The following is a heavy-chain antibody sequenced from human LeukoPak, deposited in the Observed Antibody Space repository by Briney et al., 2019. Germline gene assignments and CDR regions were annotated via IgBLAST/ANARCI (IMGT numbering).Heavy chain of an antibody. CDR2: IYYGGSP. CDR1: GGSISSGDDY. Sequence: SETLSLTCTVSGGSISSGDDYWSWIRQPPGKGLECMGYIYYGGSPYYNPSLRSRVTISVDTSKNQFSLKLTSVTAADTAVYFCARAYSFEDGDAFDIWGQGTVVTASS. CDR3: ARAYSFEDGDAFDI. J-gene: IGHJ3*02. V-gene: IGHV4-30-4*01. D-gene: IGHD5-18*01.